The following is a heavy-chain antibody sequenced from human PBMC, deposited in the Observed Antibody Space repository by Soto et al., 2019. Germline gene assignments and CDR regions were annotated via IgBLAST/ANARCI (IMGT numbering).Heavy chain of an antibody. CDR3: ARDRGAYGMDV. CDR2: ISAYNGNT. V-gene: IGHV1-18*01. CDR1: GYTFTSYG. J-gene: IGHJ6*02. Sequence: QVQLVQSGAEVKKPGASVKVSCKASGYTFTSYGISWVRQAPGQGLEWMGWISAYNGNTNYAQKLQGRVTMTTDTSTSTAYMEVRSLGSDDKAVNYCARDRGAYGMDVWGQGTTVTVSS. D-gene: IGHD3-10*01.